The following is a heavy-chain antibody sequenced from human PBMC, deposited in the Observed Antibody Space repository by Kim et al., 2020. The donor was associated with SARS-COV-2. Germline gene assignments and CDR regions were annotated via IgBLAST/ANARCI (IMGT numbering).Heavy chain of an antibody. J-gene: IGHJ4*02. CDR1: GYTFTGYY. CDR3: ARVRAVGTMIVVVSPFDY. CDR2: INPNSGGT. D-gene: IGHD3-22*01. Sequence: ASVKVSCKASGYTFTGYYMHWVRQAPGQGLEWMGRINPNSGGTNYAQKFQGRVTMTRDTSISTAYMELSRLRSDDTAVYYCARVRAVGTMIVVVSPFDYWGQGTLVTVSS. V-gene: IGHV1-2*06.